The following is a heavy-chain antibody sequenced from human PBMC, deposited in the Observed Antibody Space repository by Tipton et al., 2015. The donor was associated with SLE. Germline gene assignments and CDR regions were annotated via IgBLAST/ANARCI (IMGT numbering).Heavy chain of an antibody. CDR1: GGSISSGGYS. J-gene: IGHJ3*02. CDR2: IYYSGNT. CDR3: ARTLDALDI. V-gene: IGHV4-31*03. Sequence: TLSLTCTVSGGSISSGGYSWTWIRQLPGKGLEWIGYIYYSGNTYYNPSLGSRLTISVDTSKDQFSLRLTSVTAADTAVYYCARTLDALDIWAQGTMVTVSS.